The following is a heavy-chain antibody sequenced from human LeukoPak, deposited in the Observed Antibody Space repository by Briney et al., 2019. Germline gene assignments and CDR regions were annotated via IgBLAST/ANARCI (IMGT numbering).Heavy chain of an antibody. CDR2: ISAYNGNT. Sequence: ASVKVSCRASGYTFSDYYMHWVRQAPGQGLEWMGWISAYNGNTNYAQKLQGRVTMTTDTSTSTAYMELRSLRSDDTAVYYCARVDIEQLAGFDPWGQGTLVTVSS. CDR3: ARVDIEQLAGFDP. CDR1: GYTFSDYY. J-gene: IGHJ5*02. V-gene: IGHV1-18*04. D-gene: IGHD6-13*01.